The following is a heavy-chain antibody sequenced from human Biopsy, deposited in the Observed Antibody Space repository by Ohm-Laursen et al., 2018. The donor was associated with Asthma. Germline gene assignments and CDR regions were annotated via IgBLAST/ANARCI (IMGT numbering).Heavy chain of an antibody. CDR2: INPNSGGT. CDR3: ARGQKSAGDRWFDP. CDR1: GYTFIGCH. Sequence: SVKVSCKASGYTFIGCHIHWMRQAPGQALEWMGRINPNSGGTNYAQKFQGRVTMTRDKSISTAYMEVSRLRSDDTAVYYCARGQKSAGDRWFDPWGQGTLVTVSS. D-gene: IGHD6-13*01. J-gene: IGHJ5*02. V-gene: IGHV1-2*06.